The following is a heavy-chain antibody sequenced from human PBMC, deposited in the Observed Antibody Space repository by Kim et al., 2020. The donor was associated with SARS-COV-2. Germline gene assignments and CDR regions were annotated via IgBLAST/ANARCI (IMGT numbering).Heavy chain of an antibody. J-gene: IGHJ4*02. V-gene: IGHV4-34*01. CDR3: ARGFYYYGSGATDY. D-gene: IGHD3-10*01. Sequence: TPSLTSRVTLSVDTSKNQFSLKLSSVTAADTAVYYCARGFYYYGSGATDYWGQGTLVTVSS.